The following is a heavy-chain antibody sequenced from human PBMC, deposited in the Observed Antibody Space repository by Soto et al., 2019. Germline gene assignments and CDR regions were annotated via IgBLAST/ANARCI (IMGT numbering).Heavy chain of an antibody. J-gene: IGHJ4*02. CDR1: GYTFTSYG. Sequence: QVQLVQSGAEVKKPGASVKVSCKASGYTFTSYGISWVRQAPGQGLEWMGWISAYNGNTNYAQKLQGRVTITTDTSTSTAYMELRSLTSYDTAVYSCARDRGSYALDYWGQGTLVSVSS. V-gene: IGHV1-18*01. CDR2: ISAYNGNT. D-gene: IGHD1-26*01. CDR3: ARDRGSYALDY.